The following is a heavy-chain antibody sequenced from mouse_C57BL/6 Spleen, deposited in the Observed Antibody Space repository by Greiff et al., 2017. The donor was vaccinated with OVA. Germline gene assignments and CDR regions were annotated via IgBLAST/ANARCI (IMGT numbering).Heavy chain of an antibody. CDR3: ARPYYGSSYGYFDV. CDR2: ISNGGGST. D-gene: IGHD1-1*01. J-gene: IGHJ1*03. Sequence: EVQLQESGGGLVQPGGSLKLSCAASGFTFSDYYMYWVRQTPEKRLEWVAYISNGGGSTYYPDTVKGRFTISRDNAKNTLYLQMSRLKSEDTAMYYCARPYYGSSYGYFDVWGTGTTVTVSS. V-gene: IGHV5-12*01. CDR1: GFTFSDYY.